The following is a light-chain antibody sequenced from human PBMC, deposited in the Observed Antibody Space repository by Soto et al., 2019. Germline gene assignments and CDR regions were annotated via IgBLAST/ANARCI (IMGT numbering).Light chain of an antibody. J-gene: IGKJ5*01. CDR1: QSLPHSNGYNF. Sequence: DIVMTQSPLSLPVTPGEPASISCRSSQSLPHSNGYNFLDWYLQKPGQSPQLLIYLGSNRASGVPARFSGSGSGTDFTLKISSVEAEDVGVYYCFQARKLLVTFGQGTRLEIK. V-gene: IGKV2-28*01. CDR3: FQARKLLVT. CDR2: LGS.